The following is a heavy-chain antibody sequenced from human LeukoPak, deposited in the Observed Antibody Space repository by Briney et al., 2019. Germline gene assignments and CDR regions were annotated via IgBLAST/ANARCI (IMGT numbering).Heavy chain of an antibody. V-gene: IGHV1-24*01. CDR1: GYTLTELS. CDR2: FDPEDGET. J-gene: IGHJ6*03. CDR3: ATANPYYYYMDV. Sequence: ASVKVSCKVSGYTLTELSMHWVRQAPGKGLEWMGGFDPEDGETIYAQKFQGRVTMTEDTSTDTAYMELSSLRSEDTAVYYCATANPYYYYMDVWGKGTTVTISS.